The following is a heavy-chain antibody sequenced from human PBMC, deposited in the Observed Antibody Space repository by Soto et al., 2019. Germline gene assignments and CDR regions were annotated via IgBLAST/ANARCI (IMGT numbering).Heavy chain of an antibody. V-gene: IGHV4-39*01. D-gene: IGHD6-19*01. Sequence: QLQLQESGPGLVKPSETLSLTCTVSGGSISSSSYYWGWIRQPPGKGLQWIGSIYYSGRTYYNPSLRSRGTISVDTSKNQFSLKLSSVTAADTAVYYCATKTGGGWEDGMDVWGQGTTVTVSS. J-gene: IGHJ6*02. CDR3: ATKTGGGWEDGMDV. CDR1: GGSISSSSYY. CDR2: IYYSGRT.